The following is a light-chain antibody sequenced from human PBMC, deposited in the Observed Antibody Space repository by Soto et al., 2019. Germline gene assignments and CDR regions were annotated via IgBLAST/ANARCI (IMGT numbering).Light chain of an antibody. CDR1: QSISSY. CDR3: QQSYSTVT. V-gene: IGKV1-39*01. Sequence: DIQMTQSPSSLSASVGDRVTITCRASQSISSYLNWYQQKPGKAPKLLIYAASSLQSGVPSRFSGSGSGTDFTFTISSLQPEDFATYYCQQSYSTVTFGQGTRLEIK. CDR2: AAS. J-gene: IGKJ5*01.